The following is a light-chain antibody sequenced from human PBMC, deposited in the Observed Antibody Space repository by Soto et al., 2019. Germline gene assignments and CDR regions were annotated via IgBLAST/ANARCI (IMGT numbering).Light chain of an antibody. J-gene: IGKJ4*01. Sequence: DLQMTQSPSSASASVGDTVTITCRASQDISTGLAWYQQKPGKAPKLLIYDASTLQSGVPSRFSGSGSRKDFTLTISSLQPEDFAVYYCPQGNSFCTFGGGTKVEIK. CDR2: DAS. CDR1: QDISTG. CDR3: PQGNSFCT. V-gene: IGKV1D-12*01.